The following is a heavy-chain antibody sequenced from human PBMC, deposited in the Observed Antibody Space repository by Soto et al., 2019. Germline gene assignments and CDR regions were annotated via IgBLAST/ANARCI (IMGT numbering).Heavy chain of an antibody. CDR1: GFTFSSYG. D-gene: IGHD3-10*01. J-gene: IGHJ6*02. V-gene: IGHV3-33*01. Sequence: QVQLVESGGGVVQPGRSLRLSCAASGFTFSSYGMHWVRQAPGKGLEWVAVIWYDGSNKYYADSVKGRFTISRDNSKDTLYLQMNSLRAGDTAVYDCARDRILWCGMDVWGQGTTVTVSS. CDR3: ARDRILWCGMDV. CDR2: IWYDGSNK.